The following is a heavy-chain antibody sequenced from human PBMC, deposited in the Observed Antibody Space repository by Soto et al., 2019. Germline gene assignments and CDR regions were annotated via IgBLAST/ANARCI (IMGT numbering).Heavy chain of an antibody. CDR2: ISSSSSTI. CDR3: WPTFSRITMVRGVIGI. CDR1: GFTFSSYS. V-gene: IGHV3-48*01. Sequence: GGSLRLSCAASGFTFSSYSMNWVRQAPGKGLEWVSYISSSSSTIYYADSVKGRFTISRDNAKNSLYLQMNSLRAEDTAVYYCWPTFSRITMVRGVIGIWGQGTMVTVSS. J-gene: IGHJ3*02. D-gene: IGHD3-10*01.